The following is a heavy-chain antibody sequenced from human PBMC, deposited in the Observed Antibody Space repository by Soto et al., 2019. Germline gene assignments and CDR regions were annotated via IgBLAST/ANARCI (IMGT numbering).Heavy chain of an antibody. CDR1: GYSFTSYW. D-gene: IGHD3-22*01. J-gene: IGHJ3*02. Sequence: AESLKISSKGSGYSFTSYWIGWVRQMPVKGLEWMGIIYPGDSDTRYSPSFQGQVTISADKSISTAYLQWSSLKASDTAMYYCARPDYYDSSAPRGDFDIWGQGTMVTVSS. CDR2: IYPGDSDT. V-gene: IGHV5-51*01. CDR3: ARPDYYDSSAPRGDFDI.